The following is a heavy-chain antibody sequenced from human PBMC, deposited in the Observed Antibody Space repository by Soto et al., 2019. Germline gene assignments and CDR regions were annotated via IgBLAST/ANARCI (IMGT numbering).Heavy chain of an antibody. Sequence: PSETLSLTCTVSGYFISSGSYWWWLRQPPGKRPQWIASIYHGGTTFYNPSLKSRVTVSVDQCNNEGSLKLRSLAAVHPIHYSCVKGDVLIEAGSNLDKWGQGTLV. CDR3: VKGDVLIEAGSNLDK. CDR1: GYFISSGSY. V-gene: IGHV4-38-2*02. CDR2: IYHGGTT. J-gene: IGHJ4*01. D-gene: IGHD6-19*01.